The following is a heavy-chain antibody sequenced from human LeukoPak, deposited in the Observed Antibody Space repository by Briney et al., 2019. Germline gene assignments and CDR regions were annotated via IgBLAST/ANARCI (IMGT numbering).Heavy chain of an antibody. J-gene: IGHJ5*02. Sequence: PSETLSLTCTVSGDSISSYYWSWLRQPAGKGGEWIGRIYTSGSTNYNPSLKSRVTMSVDTSTTQFSLKLSSVTAADTAVYYCAREGGLGYCSSTSCSGFDPWGQGTLVTVSS. V-gene: IGHV4-4*07. CDR1: GDSISSYY. CDR3: AREGGLGYCSSTSCSGFDP. D-gene: IGHD2-2*01. CDR2: IYTSGST.